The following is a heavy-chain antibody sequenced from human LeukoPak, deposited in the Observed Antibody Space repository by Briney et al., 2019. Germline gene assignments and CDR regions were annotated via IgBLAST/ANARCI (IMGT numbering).Heavy chain of an antibody. V-gene: IGHV4-34*01. CDR3: ATGSQLGSYNWFDP. Sequence: SETLSLTCAVYGASFSDYYWSWIRQPPGKGLEWIGEIDHSGSTKCNPSLKGRVTISLDTSKNQFSLDLPSVTAADTAVYYCATGSQLGSYNWFDPWGQGTLVTVSS. D-gene: IGHD1-1*01. CDR2: IDHSGST. J-gene: IGHJ5*02. CDR1: GASFSDYY.